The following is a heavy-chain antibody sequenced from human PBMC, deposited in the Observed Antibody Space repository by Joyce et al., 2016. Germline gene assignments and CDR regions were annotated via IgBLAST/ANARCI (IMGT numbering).Heavy chain of an antibody. V-gene: IGHV3-30*18. CDR3: AKDKGIYDEWEQWFDA. Sequence: QVQLVESGGGVVQPGRSLRLSCAASGFTFSSYGIHWVRQAPGTGLEWVAVLSYDGSKKYYADPVKGRFTITRDNAKNTLHLEMNSLRAEDTAVYYCAKDKGIYDEWEQWFDAWGQGILVTVSS. D-gene: IGHD1-26*01. CDR1: GFTFSSYG. J-gene: IGHJ5*02. CDR2: LSYDGSKK.